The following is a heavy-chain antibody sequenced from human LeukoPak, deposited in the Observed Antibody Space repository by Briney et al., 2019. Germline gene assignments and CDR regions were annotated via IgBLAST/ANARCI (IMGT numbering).Heavy chain of an antibody. CDR3: ARVSGGWKYVDAFDI. Sequence: SQTLSLTCAISGDSVSSNSAAWNWIRQSPSRGLEWLGRTYYRSKWYNDYAVSVKSRTTIIPDTSKNQFPLQLNSVIPEDTAVYYCARVSGGWKYVDAFDIWGQGTMVTVSS. D-gene: IGHD1-7*01. V-gene: IGHV6-1*01. CDR2: TYYRSKWYN. J-gene: IGHJ3*02. CDR1: GDSVSSNSAA.